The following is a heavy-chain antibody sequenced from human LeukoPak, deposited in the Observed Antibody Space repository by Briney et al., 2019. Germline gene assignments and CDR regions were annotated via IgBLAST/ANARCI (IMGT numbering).Heavy chain of an antibody. Sequence: RSETLSLTCTVSGGSISSSSYYWGWIRQPPGKGLEWIGSLYYSGNTNYNPSLKSRVTISVDTSKNQFSLKLSSVTAADTAVYYCARHSSGWYPYFDYWGQGTLVTVSS. CDR3: ARHSSGWYPYFDY. J-gene: IGHJ4*02. CDR1: GGSISSSSYY. V-gene: IGHV4-39*01. D-gene: IGHD6-19*01. CDR2: LYYSGNT.